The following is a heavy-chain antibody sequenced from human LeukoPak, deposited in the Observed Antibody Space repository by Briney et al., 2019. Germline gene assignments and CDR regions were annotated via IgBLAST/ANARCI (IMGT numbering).Heavy chain of an antibody. J-gene: IGHJ3*02. CDR2: IKQDGSEK. CDR1: GFTFSGYW. CDR3: ARDWQWQQLDGDAFDI. V-gene: IGHV3-7*04. Sequence: GGSLRLSCAASGFTFSGYWMSWVRQAPGKGLEWVANIKQDGSEKYYVDSVKGRFTISRDNTKNSLFLQMNSLRAEDTAVYYCARDWQWQQLDGDAFDIWGQGTMVTVSS. D-gene: IGHD6-13*01.